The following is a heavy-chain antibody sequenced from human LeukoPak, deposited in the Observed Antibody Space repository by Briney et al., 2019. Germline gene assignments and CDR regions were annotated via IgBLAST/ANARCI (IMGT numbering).Heavy chain of an antibody. Sequence: PGGSLGLSCTASGFTFGDYAMDWFRQAPGKGLEWVGFIRSKAYGGTTEYAASVKGRFTISRDESKSIAYLQMNSLKTEDTAVYYCTREWELPGTDFDYWGQGTLVTVSS. CDR3: TREWELPGTDFDY. J-gene: IGHJ4*02. CDR1: GFTFGDYA. V-gene: IGHV3-49*03. CDR2: IRSKAYGGTT. D-gene: IGHD1-26*01.